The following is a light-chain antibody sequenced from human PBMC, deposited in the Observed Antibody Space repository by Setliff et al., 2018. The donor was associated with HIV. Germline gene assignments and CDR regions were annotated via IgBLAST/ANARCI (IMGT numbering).Light chain of an antibody. Sequence: QSALAQPASVSGSPGQSITISCTGTSSNVGGFNYVSWYQQHPGKAPKLMIYGVTARPSGVSNRFSGSKSGNTASLTISGLQAEGEADYYCCSYAGTYVFGTGTKVTV. CDR3: CSYAGTYV. CDR1: SSNVGGFNY. J-gene: IGLJ1*01. CDR2: GVT. V-gene: IGLV2-23*02.